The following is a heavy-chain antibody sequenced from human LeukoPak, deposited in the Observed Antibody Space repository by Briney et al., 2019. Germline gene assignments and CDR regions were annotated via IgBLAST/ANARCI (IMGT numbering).Heavy chain of an antibody. D-gene: IGHD3-22*01. Sequence: PGGSLRLSCAASGFTFSSYAMHWVRQAPGKGLEWVAVISYDGSNKYYADSVKGRFTISRDNSKNTLYLQMNSLRAEDTAVYYCARGAPYYYDSSGYYYDGGPYYFDYWGQGTLVTVSS. CDR3: ARGAPYYYDSSGYYYDGGPYYFDY. CDR1: GFTFSSYA. CDR2: ISYDGSNK. V-gene: IGHV3-30-3*01. J-gene: IGHJ4*02.